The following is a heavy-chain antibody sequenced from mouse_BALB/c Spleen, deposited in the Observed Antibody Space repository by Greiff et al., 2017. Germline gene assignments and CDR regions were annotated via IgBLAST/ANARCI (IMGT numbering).Heavy chain of an antibody. J-gene: IGHJ3*01. D-gene: IGHD1-1*01. CDR1: GFSLTRYG. V-gene: IGHV2-6-7*01. Sequence: QVQLKESGPGLVAPSQSLSITCTVSGFSLTRYGVNWVRQPPGKGLEWLGMIWGDGSTDYNSALKSRLSISKDNSKSQVFLKMNSLQTDDTARYYCAREGIYDGSSPFAYWGQGTLVTVSA. CDR2: IWGDGST. CDR3: AREGIYDGSSPFAY.